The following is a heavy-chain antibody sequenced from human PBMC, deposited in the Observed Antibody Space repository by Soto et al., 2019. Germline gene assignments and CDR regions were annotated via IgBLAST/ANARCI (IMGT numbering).Heavy chain of an antibody. Sequence: GGSLRLSCAASGFTFSSYWMHWVRQAPGKGLVWVSRINSDGSSTSYADSVKGRFTISRDNAKNTLYLQMNSLRAEDTAVYYCARDFVRRGATDYYYYYYGMDVWGQGTTVTVSS. D-gene: IGHD1-26*01. CDR1: GFTFSSYW. CDR3: ARDFVRRGATDYYYYYYGMDV. CDR2: INSDGSST. J-gene: IGHJ6*02. V-gene: IGHV3-74*01.